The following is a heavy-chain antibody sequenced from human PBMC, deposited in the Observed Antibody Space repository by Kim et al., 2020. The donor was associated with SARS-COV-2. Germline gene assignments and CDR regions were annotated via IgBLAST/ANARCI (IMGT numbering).Heavy chain of an antibody. CDR1: GFTFSSYA. CDR2: ISGGGGST. V-gene: IGHV3-23*01. J-gene: IGHJ5*02. Sequence: GGSLRLSCAASGFTFSSYAMSWVRQAPGKGLEWVSAISGGGGSTYYADSVKGRFTISRDNSKNTLYLQMNSLRAEDTAVYYCARDRRFAPGSHWFDPWGHGILVTLSS. D-gene: IGHD3-10*01. CDR3: ARDRRFAPGSHWFDP.